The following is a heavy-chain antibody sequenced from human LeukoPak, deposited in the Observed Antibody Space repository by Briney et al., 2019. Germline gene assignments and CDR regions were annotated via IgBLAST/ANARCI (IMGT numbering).Heavy chain of an antibody. V-gene: IGHV1-46*01. D-gene: IGHD3-22*01. Sequence: ASVKVSCKASGYTFTSYYMHWVRQAPGQGLEWMGIINPSGGSTSYAQKFQGRVTMTRDTSTSTVYMELSSLRSEDTAVYYCARVYRDSSGYYQDYYYYGMDVWGQGTTVTVSS. CDR2: INPSGGST. J-gene: IGHJ6*02. CDR1: GYTFTSYY. CDR3: ARVYRDSSGYYQDYYYYGMDV.